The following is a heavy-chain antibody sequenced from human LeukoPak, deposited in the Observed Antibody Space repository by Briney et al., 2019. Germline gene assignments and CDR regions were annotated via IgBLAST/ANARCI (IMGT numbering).Heavy chain of an antibody. CDR3: AKAPGPGYYYYMDV. J-gene: IGHJ6*03. CDR1: GFTFSSYS. CDR2: ISSSSSTI. Sequence: PGGSLRLSCAASGFTFSSYSMNWVRQAPGKGLEWVSYISSSSSTIYYADSVKGRFTISRDNSKNTLYLQMNSLRAEDTAVYYCAKAPGPGYYYYMDVWGKGTTVTVSS. V-gene: IGHV3-48*01.